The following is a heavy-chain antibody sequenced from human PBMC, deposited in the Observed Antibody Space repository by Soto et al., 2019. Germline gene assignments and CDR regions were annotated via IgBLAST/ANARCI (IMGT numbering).Heavy chain of an antibody. Sequence: EVQLVESGGGLVQSGGSLRLSCAASGFTFSNDWMHWVRQAPGKGLVWVSRVSFDEITTNYADSVKGRFTVSRDNAKNTLFLQMNSLRVEDTAVYSCARGRRGAYYFDYWGQGTLVTVSS. CDR2: VSFDEITT. V-gene: IGHV3-74*01. CDR1: GFTFSNDW. J-gene: IGHJ4*02. D-gene: IGHD1-26*01. CDR3: ARGRRGAYYFDY.